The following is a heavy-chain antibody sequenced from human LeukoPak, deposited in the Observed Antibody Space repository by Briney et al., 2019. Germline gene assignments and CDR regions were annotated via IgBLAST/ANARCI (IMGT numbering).Heavy chain of an antibody. V-gene: IGHV3-11*01. CDR1: GFTFSDYS. J-gene: IGHJ4*02. Sequence: GGSLRLSCAASGFTFSDYSMSWIRQAPGKGLEWVSHISSSGTTIYYADSLKGRFTISRDNAKNSLYLQMNSLRAEDTAVYYCARVPRRNGFYFDFWGQGTLVTVSS. CDR2: ISSSGTTI. CDR3: ARVPRRNGFYFDF.